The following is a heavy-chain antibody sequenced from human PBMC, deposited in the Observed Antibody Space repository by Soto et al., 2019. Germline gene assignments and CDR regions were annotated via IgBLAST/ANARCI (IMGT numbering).Heavy chain of an antibody. CDR3: ARARQRDTGRGLDV. J-gene: IGHJ6*02. CDR1: GGSISSYY. Sequence: SETLSLTCTVSGGSISSYYWSWIRQPPGKGLEWIGYIYYSGSTNYNPSLKSRVTISSDTSKNQFSLQLSSVTAADTAVYYCARARQRDTGRGLDVWGQGTPVTVSS. V-gene: IGHV4-59*01. D-gene: IGHD5-18*01. CDR2: IYYSGST.